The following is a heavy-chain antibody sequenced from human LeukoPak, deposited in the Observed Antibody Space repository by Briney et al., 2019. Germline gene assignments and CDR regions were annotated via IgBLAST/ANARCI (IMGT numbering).Heavy chain of an antibody. Sequence: GGSLRLSCAASGFTFSSYAMSWVRQAPGKGLECISGFSGSGGSTYYADSVKGRFTISRDNSKNTLYLQMNSLRSDDTAVYYCARTQQQGGIKFDPWGQGTLVTVSS. J-gene: IGHJ5*02. CDR2: FSGSGGST. CDR3: ARTQQQGGIKFDP. D-gene: IGHD6-13*01. CDR1: GFTFSSYA. V-gene: IGHV3-23*01.